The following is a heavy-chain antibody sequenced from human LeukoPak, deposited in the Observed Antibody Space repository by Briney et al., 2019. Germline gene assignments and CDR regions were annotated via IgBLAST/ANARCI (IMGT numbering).Heavy chain of an antibody. CDR3: ANPGYDSSGPFDY. J-gene: IGHJ4*02. D-gene: IGHD3-22*01. V-gene: IGHV3-23*01. CDR2: ISGSGGST. CDR1: GFTFSSYA. Sequence: GGSLRLSCAASGFTFSSYAMSWVRQAPGKGLEWVAAISGSGGSTYYADSVKGRFTISRDNSKNTLYLQMNSLRAEDTAVYYCANPGYDSSGPFDYWGQGTLVTVSS.